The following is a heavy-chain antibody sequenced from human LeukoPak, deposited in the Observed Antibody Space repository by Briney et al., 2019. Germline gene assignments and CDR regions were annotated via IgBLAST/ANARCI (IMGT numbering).Heavy chain of an antibody. D-gene: IGHD2-15*01. CDR3: ASGYCSGGSCSRYYYYGMDV. Sequence: SETLSLTCAVSGGSISSGGYSWSWIRQPPGKGLEWIGYIYYSGSTYYNPSLKSRVTISVDTSKNQFSLKLSSVTAADTAVYYCASGYCSGGSCSRYYYYGMDVWGQGTTVTVSS. CDR1: GGSISSGGYS. J-gene: IGHJ6*02. CDR2: IYYSGST. V-gene: IGHV4-30-2*05.